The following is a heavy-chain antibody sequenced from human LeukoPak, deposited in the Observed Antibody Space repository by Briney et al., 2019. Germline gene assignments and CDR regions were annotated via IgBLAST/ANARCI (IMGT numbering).Heavy chain of an antibody. J-gene: IGHJ6*03. CDR1: GFRISLND. V-gene: IGHV3-53*01. CDR2: MYIDGNR. CDR3: ARVHFYYMDI. D-gene: IGHD5/OR15-5a*01. Sequence: PGGSLRLSCAVSGFRISLNDMSSVRQAPGKGLQWVSMMYIDGNRYYADSVKGRFTISRDNSKNTLFLQMDSLRADDTAVYYCARVHFYYMDIWGKGTTVTISS.